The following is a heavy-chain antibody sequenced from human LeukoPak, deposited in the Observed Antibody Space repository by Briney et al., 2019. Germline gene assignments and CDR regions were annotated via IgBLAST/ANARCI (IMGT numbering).Heavy chain of an antibody. D-gene: IGHD3-22*01. CDR2: IDSGGGST. CDR1: GYTFSNYA. V-gene: IGHV3-23*01. J-gene: IGHJ4*02. CDR3: ASADGSGYRYY. Sequence: PGGSLRLSCVASGYTFSNYAMSWVRQAPGKGLEWVSPIDSGGGSTYYTDSVKGRFTISRDNSKNTLYLQMNSLRAEDTAIYYCASADGSGYRYYWGQGTLVTVSS.